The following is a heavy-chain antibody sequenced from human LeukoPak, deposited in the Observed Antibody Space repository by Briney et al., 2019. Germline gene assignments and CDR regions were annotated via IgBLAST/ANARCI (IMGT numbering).Heavy chain of an antibody. Sequence: SETLSLTCTVSGGSISSGSYYWSWIRQPAGKGLEWIGRIYTSGSTNYNPSLKSRVTISVDTSKNQFSLKLSSVTAADTAVYYCARGGYGDYGLWGQGTLVTVSS. J-gene: IGHJ4*02. CDR2: IYTSGST. CDR1: GGSISSGSYY. D-gene: IGHD4-17*01. V-gene: IGHV4-61*02. CDR3: ARGGYGDYGL.